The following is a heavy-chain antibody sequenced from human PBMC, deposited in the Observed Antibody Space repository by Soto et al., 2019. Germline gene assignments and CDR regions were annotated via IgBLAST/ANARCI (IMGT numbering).Heavy chain of an antibody. Sequence: ASVKVSCKASGYTFINYDINWVRQATGQGLEWMGWMNPNSGDTGYAQKFQGRVSMTRNAAISTAFMELSSLESDDTAVYYCARYRTETGDFDYSGQGTLLTVSS. CDR1: GYTFINYD. V-gene: IGHV1-8*01. CDR3: ARYRTETGDFDY. J-gene: IGHJ4*01. CDR2: MNPNSGDT. D-gene: IGHD7-27*01.